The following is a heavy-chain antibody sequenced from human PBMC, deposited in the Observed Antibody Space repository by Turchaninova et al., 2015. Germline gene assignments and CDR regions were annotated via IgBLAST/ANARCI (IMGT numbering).Heavy chain of an antibody. CDR3: XXGWSNYGSGXYDFXX. Sequence: QVQLQQWGAGLLKPSETLSLTCGVYGGSFSGYFWNWIRQPPGKGLEWIGEISHSGSTNYNPSLKSRVTISLVTSKNXFSRRXXSVXXXDTAVYFXXXGWSNYGSGXYDFXXWGQGXLLTVSS. D-gene: IGHD3-10*01. CDR1: GGSFSGYF. V-gene: IGHV4-34*01. CDR2: ISHSGST. J-gene: IGHJ4*02.